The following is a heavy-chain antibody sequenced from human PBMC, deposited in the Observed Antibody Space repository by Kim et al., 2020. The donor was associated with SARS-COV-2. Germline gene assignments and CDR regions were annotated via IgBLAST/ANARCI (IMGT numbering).Heavy chain of an antibody. J-gene: IGHJ5*02. CDR3: ARGWEQPDRDQIKNNWFDP. V-gene: IGHV4-34*01. D-gene: IGHD1-26*01. Sequence: SETLSLTCAVYGGSFSGYYWSWIRQPPGKGLEWIGEINHSGSTNYNPSLKSRVTISVDTSKNQFSLKLSSVTAADTAVYYCARGWEQPDRDQIKNNWFDPWGQGALVTVSS. CDR2: INHSGST. CDR1: GGSFSGYY.